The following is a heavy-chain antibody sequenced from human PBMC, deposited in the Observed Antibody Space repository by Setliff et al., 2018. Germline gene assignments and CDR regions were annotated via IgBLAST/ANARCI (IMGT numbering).Heavy chain of an antibody. J-gene: IGHJ5*02. Sequence: KPSETLSLTCTVSGAPILSHYWTWIRQSPGMGLQWIGYINYSGSTDYNPSLKSRLTISVDKSKKQFSLRLTSVTAADSAVYYCARAHTWSLPNDNSGYPGWSDPWGQGTLVTVSS. CDR1: GAPILSHY. CDR2: INYSGST. D-gene: IGHD3-22*01. V-gene: IGHV4-59*11. CDR3: ARAHTWSLPNDNSGYPGWSDP.